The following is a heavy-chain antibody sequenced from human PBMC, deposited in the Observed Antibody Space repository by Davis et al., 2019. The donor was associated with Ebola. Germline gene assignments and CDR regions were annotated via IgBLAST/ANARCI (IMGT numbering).Heavy chain of an antibody. V-gene: IGHV3-66*01. CDR1: GFTVSSHY. CDR3: ATEGYCSSTSCWTRYYYGMDV. D-gene: IGHD2-2*01. Sequence: GGSLRPSCAPPGFTVSSHYMSWVRQAPGKGLEWVSVIYSGGSTYYADSVKGRFTISRDNSKNTLYLQMNSLRAEDTAVYYCATEGYCSSTSCWTRYYYGMDVWGQGTTVTVSS. J-gene: IGHJ6*02. CDR2: IYSGGST.